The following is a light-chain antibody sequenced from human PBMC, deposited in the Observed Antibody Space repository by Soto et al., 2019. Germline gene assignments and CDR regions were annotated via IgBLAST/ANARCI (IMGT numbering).Light chain of an antibody. J-gene: IGKJ3*01. CDR2: GSS. V-gene: IGKV1-27*01. Sequence: DVQMTQSPSPLSASVGDRVIIACRASQAISHYLAWYQQKPGKVPELLIYGSSTLQSGVPSRFSGSVSGTDFTLTIRRLQPGDVAPYYCQKYDSAPFTFGPGTKVDIK. CDR3: QKYDSAPFT. CDR1: QAISHY.